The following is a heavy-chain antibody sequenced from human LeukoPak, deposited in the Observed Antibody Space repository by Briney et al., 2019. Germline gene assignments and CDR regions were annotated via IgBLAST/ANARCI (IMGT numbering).Heavy chain of an antibody. CDR3: AREVGTLNIFAWFDP. D-gene: IGHD1/OR15-1a*01. CDR1: GFTFSLYW. J-gene: IGHJ5*02. CDR2: IQQDGSEE. Sequence: GGSLRLSCAASGFTFSLYWMSWVRQAPGKGLEWVANIQQDGSEENYVDSVKGRFTISRDNAKSLLYLQMNSLRPEDTAVYYCAREVGTLNIFAWFDPWGQGTLVTVSS. V-gene: IGHV3-7*01.